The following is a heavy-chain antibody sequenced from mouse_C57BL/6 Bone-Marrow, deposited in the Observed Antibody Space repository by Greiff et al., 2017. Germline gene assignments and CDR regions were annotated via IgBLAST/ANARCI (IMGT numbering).Heavy chain of an antibody. CDR3: ASTMITTYAQYYAMDY. D-gene: IGHD2-4*01. V-gene: IGHV5-17*01. CDR1: GFTFSDSG. Sequence: EVHLVESGGGLVKPGGSLKLSCAASGFTFSDSGMHWVRQAPEQGLEWVAYISSGSRTISYADTVKGRFTISIANAKTPLFLQMTSLRSEDTAMYYCASTMITTYAQYYAMDYWGQGTLVTVSA. CDR2: ISSGSRTI. J-gene: IGHJ4*01.